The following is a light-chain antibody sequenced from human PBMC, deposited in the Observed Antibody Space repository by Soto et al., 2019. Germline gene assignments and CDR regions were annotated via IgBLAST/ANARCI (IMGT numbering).Light chain of an antibody. J-gene: IGLJ1*01. CDR2: EVS. Sequence: QYALTQPASVSGSPGQSITISCTGTSSDVGGYNYVSWFQQHPGKAPKLMIYEVSNRPSGVSDRFSGSKSGNTASLTISGLQTEDEADYYCSSYSGSSTRYVFGSGTKLTVL. CDR3: SSYSGSSTRYV. V-gene: IGLV2-14*01. CDR1: SSDVGGYNY.